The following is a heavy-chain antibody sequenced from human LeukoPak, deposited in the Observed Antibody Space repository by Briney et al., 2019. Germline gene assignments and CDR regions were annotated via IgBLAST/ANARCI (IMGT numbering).Heavy chain of an antibody. J-gene: IGHJ6*02. CDR3: ARGRGYCSSTSCYARLPYYYYGMDV. D-gene: IGHD2-2*01. V-gene: IGHV1-2*02. CDR2: INPNSGGT. CDR1: GYTFTGYY. Sequence: ASVKVSCKASGYTFTGYYMHWVRQAPGQGLEWMGWINPNSGGTNYAQKFQGGVTMTRDTSISTAYMELSRLRSDDTAVYYCARGRGYCSSTSCYARLPYYYYGMDVWGQGTTVTVSS.